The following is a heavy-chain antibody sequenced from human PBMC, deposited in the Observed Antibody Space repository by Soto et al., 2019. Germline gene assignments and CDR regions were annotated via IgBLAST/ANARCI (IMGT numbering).Heavy chain of an antibody. V-gene: IGHV3-23*01. J-gene: IGHJ4*02. CDR1: GFTFSSYT. CDR2: IIGDSAR. Sequence: PWGSLRLSCSASGFTFSSYTMNWVRLAPGKGLEWVSGIIGDSARYYADSVKGRFTISRDSAKNSLYLQMDNLRVEDTAVYYCGKVADSGYYTVERWGQGTLVTVSS. CDR3: GKVADSGYYTVER. D-gene: IGHD3-22*01.